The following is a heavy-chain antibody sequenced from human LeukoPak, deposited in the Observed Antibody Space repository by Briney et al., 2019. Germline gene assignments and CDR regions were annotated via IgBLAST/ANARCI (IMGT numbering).Heavy chain of an antibody. CDR2: IIPILGTA. J-gene: IGHJ4*02. CDR1: GGTFSNSA. CDR3: ARVGPFCSSNSCYYLH. V-gene: IGHV1-69*10. Sequence: GASVKVSCKASGGTFSNSAFSWVRQAPGQGLEWMGGIIPILGTANYAQKFQGRVTITADKSTSTAYMELSSLKSEDTALYCCARVGPFCSSNSCYYLHWGQGTLVSVSS. D-gene: IGHD2-2*01.